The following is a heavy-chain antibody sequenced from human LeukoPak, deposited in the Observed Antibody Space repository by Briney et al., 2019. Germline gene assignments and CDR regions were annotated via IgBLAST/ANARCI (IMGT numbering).Heavy chain of an antibody. J-gene: IGHJ6*02. CDR3: ARDLRYYYDSSGYYYGMDV. CDR1: GFTFSSYE. V-gene: IGHV3-48*03. CDR2: ISSSGSTI. Sequence: GGSLRLSCAASGFTFSSYEMNWVRQAPGKGLEWVSYISSSGSTIYYADSVKGRFTISRDNAKNSLYLQMNSLRAEDTAVCYCARDLRYYYDSSGYYYGMDVWGQGTTVTVSS. D-gene: IGHD3-22*01.